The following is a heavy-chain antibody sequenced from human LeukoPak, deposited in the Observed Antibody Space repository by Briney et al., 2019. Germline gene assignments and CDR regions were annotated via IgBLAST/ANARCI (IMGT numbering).Heavy chain of an antibody. CDR1: GFTFNTYA. D-gene: IGHD6-13*01. CDR3: ARGGSTWCYFDY. Sequence: QPGRSLRLSCAASGFTFNTYAMHWVRQAPGKGLEWVAVVWYDGSDTHYGDSVKGRFTISRDNSKNTLYLQMNSLRGEDTAVYYCARGGSTWCYFDYWGQGTLVTVSS. J-gene: IGHJ4*02. CDR2: VWYDGSDT. V-gene: IGHV3-33*01.